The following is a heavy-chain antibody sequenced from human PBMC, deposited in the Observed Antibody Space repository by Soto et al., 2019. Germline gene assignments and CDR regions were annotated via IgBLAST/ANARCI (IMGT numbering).Heavy chain of an antibody. CDR3: ARGSIAVAGTRYYYYGMDV. V-gene: IGHV3-74*01. CDR2: INSDGSST. CDR1: GFTFSSYW. D-gene: IGHD6-19*01. Sequence: GGSLRLSCAASGFTFSSYWMHWVRQAPGKGLVWVSRINSDGSSTSYADSVKGRFTISRDNAKNTLYLQMNSLRAEDTAVYYCARGSIAVAGTRYYYYGMDVWGQGTTVSVSS. J-gene: IGHJ6*02.